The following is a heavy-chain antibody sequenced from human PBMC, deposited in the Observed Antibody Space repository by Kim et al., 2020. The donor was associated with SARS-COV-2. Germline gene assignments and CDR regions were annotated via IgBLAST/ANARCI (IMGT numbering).Heavy chain of an antibody. Sequence: VKGQFTITRDNSKNTPDLQMNSLRAEDTAVYYCAKDGGDCGGSCYHLLDYWGQGTLVTVSS. J-gene: IGHJ4*02. D-gene: IGHD2-15*01. CDR3: AKDGGDCGGSCYHLLDY. V-gene: IGHV3-30*02.